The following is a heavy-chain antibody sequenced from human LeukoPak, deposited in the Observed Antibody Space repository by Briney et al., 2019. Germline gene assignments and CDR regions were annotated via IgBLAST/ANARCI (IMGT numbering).Heavy chain of an antibody. CDR2: INPNSGGT. D-gene: IGHD1-26*01. J-gene: IGHJ4*02. CDR3: ARAHRSSGELLHGY. Sequence: ASVKVSCKASGYTFTDYYLHWVRQAPGQGLEWMGWINPNSGGTNYAQKFQGRVTMTRDTSISTAYMELSRLRSDDTAVYYCARAHRSSGELLHGYWGQGTLVTVSS. CDR1: GYTFTDYY. V-gene: IGHV1-2*02.